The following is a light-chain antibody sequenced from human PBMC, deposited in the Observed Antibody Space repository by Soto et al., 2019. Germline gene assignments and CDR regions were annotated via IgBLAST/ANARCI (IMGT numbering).Light chain of an antibody. CDR1: QSINSN. J-gene: IGKJ1*01. CDR3: QQYNDWPLT. V-gene: IGKV3-15*01. CDR2: GAF. Sequence: EIVMTQSPVTLSVSPGERATLSCRASQSINSNLAWYQQKPGQAPSLLIYGAFTRATGIPARFSGTGSGTEFTLTISSLQSEDLALYYCQQYNDWPLTFGQGTK.